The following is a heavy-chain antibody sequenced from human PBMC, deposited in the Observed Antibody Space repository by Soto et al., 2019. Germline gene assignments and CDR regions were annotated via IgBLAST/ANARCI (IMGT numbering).Heavy chain of an antibody. CDR3: ARDPRYGSSWGGGGYFDY. CDR1: GGTFSSYA. V-gene: IGHV1-69*12. J-gene: IGHJ4*02. Sequence: QVQLVQSGAEVKKPGSSVKVSCKASGGTFSSYAISWVRQAPGQGLEWMGGIIPIFGTANYAQKFQGRVTITADESTGTAYMELRGLRSEDTAVYYCARDPRYGSSWGGGGYFDYWGQGPLVTVSS. CDR2: IIPIFGTA. D-gene: IGHD6-13*01.